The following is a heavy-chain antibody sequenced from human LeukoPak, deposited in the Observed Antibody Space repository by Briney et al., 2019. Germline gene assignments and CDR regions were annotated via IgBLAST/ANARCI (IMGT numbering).Heavy chain of an antibody. CDR2: IYYSGST. D-gene: IGHD2-2*01. CDR1: GGSVSSGSYY. J-gene: IGHJ4*02. V-gene: IGHV4-61*01. CDR3: ARARSTSCYFCFDY. Sequence: SETLSLTCTVSGGSVSSGSYYWSWIRQPPGTGLEWIGYIYYSGSTNYNPSLKGRVTISVDTSKNQFSLKLSSVTAADTAVYYCARARSTSCYFCFDYWGQGTLVTVSS.